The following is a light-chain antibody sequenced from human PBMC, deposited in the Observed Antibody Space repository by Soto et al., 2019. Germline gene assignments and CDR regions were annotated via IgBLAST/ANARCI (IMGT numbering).Light chain of an antibody. CDR3: QQYGSSIT. CDR1: QSVSSN. V-gene: IGKV3-15*01. Sequence: EIVMTQSPATLSVSPGERATLSCRASQSVSSNLAWYQQKPGQAPRLLIYGASTRATGIPARFSGGGSGTEFTLTISRLEPEDFAVFYCQQYGSSITFGQGTRLEI. CDR2: GAS. J-gene: IGKJ5*01.